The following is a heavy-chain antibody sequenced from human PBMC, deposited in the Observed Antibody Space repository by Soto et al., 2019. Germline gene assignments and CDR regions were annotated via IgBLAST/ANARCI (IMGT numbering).Heavy chain of an antibody. D-gene: IGHD2-2*01. CDR3: AKDGVVPAAYYYYYGMDV. Sequence: PGGSLRLSCAASGFTFSSYAMSWVRQAPGKGLEWVSAISGSGGSTYYADSVKGRFTISRDNSKNTLYLQMNSLRAEDTAVYYCAKDGVVPAAYYYYYGMDVWGQGTTVIVSS. CDR1: GFTFSSYA. V-gene: IGHV3-23*01. J-gene: IGHJ6*02. CDR2: ISGSGGST.